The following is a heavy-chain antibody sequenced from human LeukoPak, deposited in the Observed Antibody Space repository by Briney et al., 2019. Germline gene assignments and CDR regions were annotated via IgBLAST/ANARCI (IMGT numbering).Heavy chain of an antibody. D-gene: IGHD1-26*01. CDR1: GGSISSSSYY. J-gene: IGHJ4*02. Sequence: SETLSLTCTVSGGSISSSSYYWGWIRQPPGKGLEWIGSIYYSGSTYYNPSLKSRVTISVDTSKNQFSPKLSSVTAADTAVYYCARRDGATGYFDYWGQGTLVTVSS. CDR2: IYYSGST. CDR3: ARRDGATGYFDY. V-gene: IGHV4-39*01.